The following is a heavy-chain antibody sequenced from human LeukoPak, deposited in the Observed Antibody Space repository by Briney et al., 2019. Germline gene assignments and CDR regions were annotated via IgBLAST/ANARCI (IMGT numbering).Heavy chain of an antibody. CDR3: ARGGEDGELLWFGELLPLDY. D-gene: IGHD3-10*01. CDR2: IYYSGST. CDR1: GGSISSYF. V-gene: IGHV4-59*01. J-gene: IGHJ4*02. Sequence: SESLSLTCTVSGGSISSYFWSWIRQPPGKGLEWIGYIYYSGSTNYNPSLKSRVTISVDTSKNQFSLKLSSVTAADTAVYYCARGGEDGELLWFGELLPLDYWGQGTLVTVSS.